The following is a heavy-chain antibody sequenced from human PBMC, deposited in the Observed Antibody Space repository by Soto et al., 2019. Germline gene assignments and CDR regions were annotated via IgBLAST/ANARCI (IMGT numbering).Heavy chain of an antibody. D-gene: IGHD3-3*01. CDR1: CGSISSSRYY. CDR3: ARHDFSSIDY. Sequence: SETLYITCTVSCGSISSSRYYCGWIRQPPGKGLEWIGSISYMVGPYYNPSLKSRVTIAVDTSKNQFSLNMSSVTAADTAVYYCARHDFSSIDYWGQGTLVTVSS. V-gene: IGHV4-39*01. J-gene: IGHJ4*02. CDR2: ISYMVGP.